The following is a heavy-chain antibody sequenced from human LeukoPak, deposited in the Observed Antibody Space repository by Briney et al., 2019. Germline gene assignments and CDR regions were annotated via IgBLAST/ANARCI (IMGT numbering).Heavy chain of an antibody. Sequence: SETLSLTCTVSGGSISSGSYYWGWFRHPPGKGLEWIGYIYYSGSTNYNPSLKSRVTISVDTSKNQFSLKLSSVTAADTAVYYCARDIPLGYCSGGSCYALRYFDLWGRGTLVTVSS. CDR1: GGSISSGSYY. CDR3: ARDIPLGYCSGGSCYALRYFDL. V-gene: IGHV4-61*01. CDR2: IYYSGST. J-gene: IGHJ2*01. D-gene: IGHD2-15*01.